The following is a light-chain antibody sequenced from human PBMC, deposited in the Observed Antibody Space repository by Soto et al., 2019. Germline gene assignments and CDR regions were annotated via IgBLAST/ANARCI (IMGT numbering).Light chain of an antibody. Sequence: DIHMTQSPSSLSASIGHIVTITCRASQGIGSWLAWYQQKPEKAPRSLIYATSSLQSGVPSRLRGSGCGTDFTITISSMQNEDFATYYCQQYNTYPHTFGHGTRLEIK. J-gene: IGKJ5*01. CDR2: ATS. CDR1: QGIGSW. V-gene: IGKV1D-16*01. CDR3: QQYNTYPHT.